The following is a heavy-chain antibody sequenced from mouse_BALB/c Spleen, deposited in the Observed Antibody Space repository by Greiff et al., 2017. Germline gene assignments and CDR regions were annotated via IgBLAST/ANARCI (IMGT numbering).Heavy chain of an antibody. CDR3: ARYEYYGSSYWYFDV. V-gene: IGHV3-2*02. Sequence: VQLQQSGPGLVKPSQSLSLTCTVTGYSITSDYAWNWIRQFPGNKLEWMGYISYSGSTSYNPSLKSRISITRDTSKNQFFLQLNSVTTEDTATYYCARYEYYGSSYWYFDVWGAGTTVTVSS. D-gene: IGHD1-1*01. CDR2: ISYSGST. CDR1: GYSITSDYA. J-gene: IGHJ1*01.